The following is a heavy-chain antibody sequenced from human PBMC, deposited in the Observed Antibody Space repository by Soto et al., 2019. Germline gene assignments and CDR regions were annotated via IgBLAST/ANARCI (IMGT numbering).Heavy chain of an antibody. CDR2: ISGSGGST. D-gene: IGHD3-10*01. V-gene: IGHV3-23*01. Sequence: GGSLRLSCAASGFTFSSFAMSWVRQAPGKGPEWVSGISGSGGSTYYADSVKGRFTISRDNSKNTLYLQMNSLRAEDTAVYYCAKDSRVRGVIITRHDAFDIWGQGTMVTVSS. CDR3: AKDSRVRGVIITRHDAFDI. CDR1: GFTFSSFA. J-gene: IGHJ3*02.